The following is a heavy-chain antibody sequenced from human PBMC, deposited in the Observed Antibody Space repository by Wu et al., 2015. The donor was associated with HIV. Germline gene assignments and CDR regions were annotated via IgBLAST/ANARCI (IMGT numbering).Heavy chain of an antibody. J-gene: IGHJ4*02. CDR2: ISGYSGET. V-gene: IGHV1-18*04. CDR3: GRDSYYDSRGSPLDY. CDR1: GYTFTSYY. Sequence: QVQLVQSGAEVKKPGASMRVSCKASGYTFTSYYIHWVRQAPGQGLEWMGWISGYSGETNYAQKVQGRVTMTTDPLTGTAYMELRSLRSDDTAVYYCGRDSYYDSRGSPLDYWGQGTLVTVSS. D-gene: IGHD3-22*01.